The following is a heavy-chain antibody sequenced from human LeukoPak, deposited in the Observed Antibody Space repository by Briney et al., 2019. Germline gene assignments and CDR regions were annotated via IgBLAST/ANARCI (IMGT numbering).Heavy chain of an antibody. CDR1: GYTFTSYD. CDR3: ARGLSIAVAGVCGY. CDR2: MNPNSGNT. D-gene: IGHD6-19*01. V-gene: IGHV1-8*01. J-gene: IGHJ4*02. Sequence: ASVKVSCKASGYTFTSYDINWARQATGQGLEGMGWMNPNSGNTGYAQKFQGRVTMTRNTSISTAYMELSSLRSEDTAVYYCARGLSIAVAGVCGYWGQGTLVTVSS.